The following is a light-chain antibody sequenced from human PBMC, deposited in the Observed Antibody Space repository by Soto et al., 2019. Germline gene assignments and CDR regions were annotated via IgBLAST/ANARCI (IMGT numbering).Light chain of an antibody. CDR3: HQYNTYSQT. Sequence: DIQMTQSPSTLSASVGDRVTITCRASQSISAWLAWYQQKPGRAPNLLIYDASSLESGVPSRFSGSGSGTEFTLTISSLQPDDFATYYCHQYNTYSQTFGQGTKVDIK. V-gene: IGKV1-5*01. CDR1: QSISAW. J-gene: IGKJ1*01. CDR2: DAS.